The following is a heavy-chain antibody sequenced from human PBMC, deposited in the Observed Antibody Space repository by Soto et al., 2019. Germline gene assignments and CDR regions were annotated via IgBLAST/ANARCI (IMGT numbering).Heavy chain of an antibody. V-gene: IGHV5-10-1*01. CDR2: IDPSDSDT. J-gene: IGHJ5*02. D-gene: IGHD1-1*01. CDR3: ARSQLDRFDP. CDR1: VFSFTAYW. Sequence: GESLKISCRGFVFSFTAYWIDWVRQMPGKGLEWMGRIDPSDSDTSYSPSFQGHVTFSADKSTSTAYLQWNSLKPSDSAIYYCARSQLDRFDPWGQGTQVTVSS.